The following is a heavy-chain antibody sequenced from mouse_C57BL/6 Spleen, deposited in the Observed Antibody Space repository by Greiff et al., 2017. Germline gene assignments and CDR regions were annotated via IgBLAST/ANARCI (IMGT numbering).Heavy chain of an antibody. CDR2: ISYDGSN. D-gene: IGHD2-3*01. J-gene: IGHJ3*01. CDR3: AISDSYYVEFAY. Sequence: EVKLQEPGPGLVKPSQSLSLTCSVTGYSITSGHYWNWIRQFPGNKLEWMGYISYDGSNNYNPSLKNRTSFTLDTSKNPFYLKLSSVTTEDTAAYYCAISDSYYVEFAYWGQGTLVTVSA. V-gene: IGHV3-6*01. CDR1: GYSITSGHY.